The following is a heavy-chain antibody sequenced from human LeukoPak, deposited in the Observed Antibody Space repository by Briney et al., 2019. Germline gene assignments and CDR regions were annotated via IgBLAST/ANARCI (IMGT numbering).Heavy chain of an antibody. V-gene: IGHV1-69*13. J-gene: IGHJ4*02. D-gene: IGHD3-3*01. CDR2: IIPIFGTA. Sequence: SVKVTCKASGGTFSSYAISWVRQAPGQGLEWMGGIIPIFGTANYAQKFQGRVTITADESTSTAYMELSSLRSEDTAVYYCAKDRAIFGVGAYYFDYWGQGTLVTVSS. CDR3: AKDRAIFGVGAYYFDY. CDR1: GGTFSSYA.